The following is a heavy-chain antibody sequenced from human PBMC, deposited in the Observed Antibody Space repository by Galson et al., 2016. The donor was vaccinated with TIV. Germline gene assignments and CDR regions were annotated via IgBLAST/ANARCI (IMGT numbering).Heavy chain of an antibody. J-gene: IGHJ4*02. V-gene: IGHV3-7*01. Sequence: SLRLSCAASGFTFSNYWMSWVRQAPGKGLEWVANIKEDGSEKYAVDYVQGRFTISRDNAKNTLYLQMNNLRVDDTAVYYCARDKARCSGDSCYLGSSFDYWGRGILVTVSS. CDR1: GFTFSNYW. D-gene: IGHD2-15*01. CDR3: ARDKARCSGDSCYLGSSFDY. CDR2: IKEDGSEK.